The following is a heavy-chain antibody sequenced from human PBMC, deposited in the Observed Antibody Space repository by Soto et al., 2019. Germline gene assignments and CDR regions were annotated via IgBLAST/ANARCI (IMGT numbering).Heavy chain of an antibody. D-gene: IGHD2-15*01. Sequence: GGSLRLSCAASGFTFTNYAMHWVRQGPGKGLEWVAVISYDGNTKFCTDPLKGRFSISRDNSKNTLYLQMNSLRAEDTAVYYCAKDPRYCSGGTCFPEGEHWLDSWGQGTLVTSPQ. CDR3: AKDPRYCSGGTCFPEGEHWLDS. CDR1: GFTFTNYA. CDR2: ISYDGNTK. J-gene: IGHJ5*01. V-gene: IGHV3-30-3*01.